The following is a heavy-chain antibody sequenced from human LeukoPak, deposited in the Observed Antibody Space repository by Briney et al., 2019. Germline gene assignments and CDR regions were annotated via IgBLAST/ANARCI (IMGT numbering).Heavy chain of an antibody. CDR3: ARSTSAGGYSYGYYFDY. V-gene: IGHV3-21*01. D-gene: IGHD5-18*01. J-gene: IGHJ4*02. CDR2: ISSCNNYM. Sequence: PGGSLRLSCAASGLAFSSYSMNWVRQAPGKGLEWVSSISSCNNYMSYADSVKGRFTISRDNAKNSLYLQMNSLRAEDTAVYYCARSTSAGGYSYGYYFDYWGQGTLVTVSS. CDR1: GLAFSSYS.